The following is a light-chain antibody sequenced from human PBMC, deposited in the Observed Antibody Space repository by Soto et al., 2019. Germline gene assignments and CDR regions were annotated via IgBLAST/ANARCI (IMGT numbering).Light chain of an antibody. Sequence: DIVMTQSPLSLSFTPGQPSSISVNSIQILLQSDGNTYLFWYLQKPGQPPQLLIYAVSNRFSGVPERFSGSGSGTDFTLKISRVEADDVGVYYCMQSIELPRTFGQGTKVDIK. CDR2: AVS. J-gene: IGKJ1*01. CDR3: MQSIELPRT. V-gene: IGKV2D-29*01. CDR1: QILLQSDGNTY.